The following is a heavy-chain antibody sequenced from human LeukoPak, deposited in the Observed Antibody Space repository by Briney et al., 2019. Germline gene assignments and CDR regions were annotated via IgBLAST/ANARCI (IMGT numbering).Heavy chain of an antibody. J-gene: IGHJ3*02. CDR2: TYTSGST. Sequence: SETLSLTCTVSGGSISSYYWSWIRQPAGKGLEWIGRTYTSGSTNYNPSLKSRVTMSVDTSKNQFSLKLSSVTAADTAVYYCARAPRYYYDSSGDAFDIWGQGTMVTVSS. D-gene: IGHD3-22*01. CDR3: ARAPRYYYDSSGDAFDI. V-gene: IGHV4-4*07. CDR1: GGSISSYY.